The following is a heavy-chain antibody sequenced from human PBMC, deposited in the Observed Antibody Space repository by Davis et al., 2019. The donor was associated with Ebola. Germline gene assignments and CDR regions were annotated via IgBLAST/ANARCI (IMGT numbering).Heavy chain of an antibody. Sequence: PSETLSLTCSVSGGSISSYYWTWIRQPPGKGLEWIGNIYYSGRTNYNPSLKSRVTISVDTSKNPFSLKLSSVTAADTAVYYCARGHSELRYFDWLPAAYYYYGMDVWGQGTTVTVSS. CDR2: IYYSGRT. D-gene: IGHD3-9*01. J-gene: IGHJ6*02. V-gene: IGHV4-59*01. CDR1: GGSISSYY. CDR3: ARGHSELRYFDWLPAAYYYYGMDV.